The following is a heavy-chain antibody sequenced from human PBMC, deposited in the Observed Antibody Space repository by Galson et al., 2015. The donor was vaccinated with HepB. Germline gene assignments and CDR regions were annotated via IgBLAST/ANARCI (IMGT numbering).Heavy chain of an antibody. V-gene: IGHV6-1*01. Sequence: CAISGDSVSSNIPAWNWVRQSPSRGLEWLGRTYYRSKWYTDYALSVKSRITINSDTSKNQFSLHLTSVTPDDTSVYFCATSTGSHGGAFDIWAKGQWSPSLQ. CDR2: TYYRSKWYT. J-gene: IGHJ3*02. D-gene: IGHD2-8*02. CDR1: GDSVSSNIPA. CDR3: ATSTGSHGGAFDI.